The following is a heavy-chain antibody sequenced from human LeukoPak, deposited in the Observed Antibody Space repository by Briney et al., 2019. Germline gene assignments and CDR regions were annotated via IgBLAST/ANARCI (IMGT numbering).Heavy chain of an antibody. V-gene: IGHV3-20*04. CDR2: INWNSGSK. CDR1: GFTFEDHG. D-gene: IGHD3-10*01. Sequence: GGSLRLSCATSGFTFEDHGLSWVRQAPGKGLEWVSGINWNSGSKRYAASVKGRFTISRDDSKSIAYLQMNSLKTEDTAVYYCTRSARGVIFDVWGKGTTVIVSS. CDR3: TRSARGVIFDV. J-gene: IGHJ6*04.